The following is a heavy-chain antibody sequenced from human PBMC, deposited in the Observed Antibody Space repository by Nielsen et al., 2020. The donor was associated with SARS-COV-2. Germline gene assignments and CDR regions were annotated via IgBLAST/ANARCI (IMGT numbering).Heavy chain of an antibody. J-gene: IGHJ4*02. CDR2: IKQDGSEK. CDR1: GFTFSSYW. V-gene: IGHV3-7*05. Sequence: GESLKISCAASGFTFSSYWMSWVRQAPGKGLEWVANIKQDGSEKYYVDSVKGRFTISRDNAKNSLYLQMNSLRAEDTAVYYCAREDDFWSGYYTGNFDYWGQGTLVTVSS. CDR3: AREDDFWSGYYTGNFDY. D-gene: IGHD3-3*01.